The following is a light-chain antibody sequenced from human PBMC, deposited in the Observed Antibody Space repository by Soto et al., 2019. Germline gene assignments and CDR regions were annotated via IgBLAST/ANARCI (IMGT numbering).Light chain of an antibody. Sequence: DIQMTQSPSSLSASVGDRVTITCQASQDISNYLNWYQQKPGKAPKLLIYDASNLETGVPSRFSGSGSGTDFTFTISSLQPEDIATYYCQQYDNLLPNFGGGTKVEIK. CDR3: QQYDNLLPN. J-gene: IGKJ4*01. V-gene: IGKV1-33*01. CDR1: QDISNY. CDR2: DAS.